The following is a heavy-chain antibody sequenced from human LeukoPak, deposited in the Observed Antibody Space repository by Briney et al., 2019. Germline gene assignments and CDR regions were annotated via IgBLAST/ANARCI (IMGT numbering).Heavy chain of an antibody. CDR2: ISGSGGST. D-gene: IGHD3-10*01. CDR1: GFTFSSYA. CDR3: AKDGPGSGSYSPFDY. Sequence: AGGSLRLSCAASGFTFSSYAMSWVRQAPGKGLEWVSAISGSGGSTYYADSVKGRFTISRDNSKNTLYLQMNSLRAEDTAVYYCAKDGPGSGSYSPFDYWGQGTLVTVSS. J-gene: IGHJ4*02. V-gene: IGHV3-23*01.